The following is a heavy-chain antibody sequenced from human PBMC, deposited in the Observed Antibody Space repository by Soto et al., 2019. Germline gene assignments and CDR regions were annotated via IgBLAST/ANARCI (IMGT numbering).Heavy chain of an antibody. CDR1: GFTVSSNY. D-gene: IGHD2-15*01. J-gene: IGHJ3*02. CDR2: IYSGGST. CDR3: ARVHCSGGSCYGAFDI. Sequence: GGSLRLSCAASGFTVSSNYMSWVRQAPGKGLEWVSVIYSGGSTYYADSVKGRFTISRDNSKNTLYLQMNSLRAEDTAVYYCARVHCSGGSCYGAFDIWGQGTMVTVSS. V-gene: IGHV3-53*01.